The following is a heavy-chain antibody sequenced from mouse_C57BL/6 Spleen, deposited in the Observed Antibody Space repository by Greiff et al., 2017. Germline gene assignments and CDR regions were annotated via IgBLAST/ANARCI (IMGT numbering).Heavy chain of an antibody. CDR3: ARWEYCGRCYVDY. V-gene: IGHV1-26*01. J-gene: IGHJ2*01. CDR2: INPNNGGT. CDR1: GYTFTDYY. Sequence: EVQLQQSGPELVKPGASVKISCKASGYTFTDYYMNWVKQSHGKSLEWIGDINPNNGGTSYNQKFKGKATLTVDKSSSTAYMELRSLTSEDSAVYYCARWEYCGRCYVDYWGQGTALTVSS. D-gene: IGHD1-1*01.